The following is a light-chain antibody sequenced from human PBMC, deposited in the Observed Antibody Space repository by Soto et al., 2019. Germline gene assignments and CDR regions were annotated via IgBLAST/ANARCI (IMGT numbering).Light chain of an antibody. V-gene: IGLV3-1*01. Sequence: SYELTQPPSVSVSLGQTANITCSGNTLGSKFVFWYQQKAGQSPMVVIYEDTKRPSGIPERFSGSNSGNTATLTISGTQAMAEADFYCQAWDSGTVLFGGGTKLTVL. CDR1: TLGSKF. J-gene: IGLJ2*01. CDR3: QAWDSGTVL. CDR2: EDT.